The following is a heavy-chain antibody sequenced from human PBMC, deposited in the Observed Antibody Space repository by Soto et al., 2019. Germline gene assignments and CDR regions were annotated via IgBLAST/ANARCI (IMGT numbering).Heavy chain of an antibody. CDR1: GFTVSSNY. D-gene: IGHD3-22*01. Sequence: GGSLRLACAASGFTVSSNYMSWVRQAPGKGLEWVSVIYSGGSTYYADSVKGRFTISRHDSKNTLYLQMNSLRAEDTAVYYCARPYYYDSSGYDDAFDIWGQGTMVTVSS. CDR2: IYSGGST. V-gene: IGHV3-53*04. J-gene: IGHJ3*02. CDR3: ARPYYYDSSGYDDAFDI.